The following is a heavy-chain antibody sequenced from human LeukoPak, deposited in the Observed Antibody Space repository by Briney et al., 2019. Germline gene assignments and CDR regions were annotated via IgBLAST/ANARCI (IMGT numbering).Heavy chain of an antibody. V-gene: IGHV4-59*01. CDR2: IYYSGST. CDR3: ARDRRDSSGYYKYYFDY. D-gene: IGHD3-22*01. CDR1: GGSISNYY. Sequence: SETLSLTCTVSGGSISNYYWSWIRQPPGKGLEWIGYIYYSGSTNYNPSLKRRVTISVDTSKNQFSLKLSSVTAADTAVYYCARDRRDSSGYYKYYFDYWGQGTLVTVSS. J-gene: IGHJ4*02.